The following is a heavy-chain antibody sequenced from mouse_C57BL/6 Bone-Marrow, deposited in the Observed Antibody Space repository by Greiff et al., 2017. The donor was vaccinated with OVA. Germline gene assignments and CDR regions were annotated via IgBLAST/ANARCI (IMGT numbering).Heavy chain of an antibody. CDR2: IYPGSGST. Sequence: QVQLQQPGAELVKPGASVKMSCKASGYTFTSYWITWVKQRPGQGLEWIGDIYPGSGSTNYNAKFKSKATLTVDTSSSTAYMQLSKLTSEDSAVYYCARRGTYYYGSPWFAYWGQGTLVTVSA. V-gene: IGHV1-55*01. CDR1: GYTFTSYW. J-gene: IGHJ3*01. CDR3: ARRGTYYYGSPWFAY. D-gene: IGHD1-1*01.